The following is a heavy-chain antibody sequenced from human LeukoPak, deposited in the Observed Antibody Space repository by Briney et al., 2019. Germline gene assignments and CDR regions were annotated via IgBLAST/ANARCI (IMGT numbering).Heavy chain of an antibody. CDR1: GCSVSSGSYY. Sequence: PSETLSLTCTVSGCSVSSGSYYWGWIRQAPGKGLEWIGYFYYSGSTNYNPSLKSRVTISVDPSTNQFSLKLSSVTAADTAVYYCARLGAIAVAGKDRADYWGQGTPVTVSS. D-gene: IGHD6-19*01. V-gene: IGHV4-61*01. CDR2: FYYSGST. CDR3: ARLGAIAVAGKDRADY. J-gene: IGHJ4*02.